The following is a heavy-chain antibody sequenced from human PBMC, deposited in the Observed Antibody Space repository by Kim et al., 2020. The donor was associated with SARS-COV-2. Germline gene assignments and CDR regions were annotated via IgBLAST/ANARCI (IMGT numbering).Heavy chain of an antibody. V-gene: IGHV4-34*01. J-gene: IGHJ6*02. D-gene: IGHD2-15*01. Sequence: SETLSLTCAVYGGSFSGYYWSWIRQPPGKGLEWIGEINHSGSTNYNPSLKSRVTISVDTSKNQFSLKLSSVTAADTAVYYCARLPSIRTRGLSYYYYGMDSWGQGPTVTVSS. CDR2: INHSGST. CDR3: ARLPSIRTRGLSYYYYGMDS. CDR1: GGSFSGYY.